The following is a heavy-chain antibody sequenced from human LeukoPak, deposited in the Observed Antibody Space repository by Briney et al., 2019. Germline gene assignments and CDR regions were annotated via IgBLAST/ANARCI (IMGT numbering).Heavy chain of an antibody. D-gene: IGHD3-16*01. CDR2: ISYDGSNK. Sequence: GRSLRLSCAASGFTFSSYAMHWVRQAPGKGLEWVAVISYDGSNKYYADSVKGRFTISRDDSKSILYLQMNGLRSEDTAVYYCVKDFGRVRGTPDPWGQGTLVTVSS. CDR1: GFTFSSYA. CDR3: VKDFGRVRGTPDP. V-gene: IGHV3-30-3*02. J-gene: IGHJ5*02.